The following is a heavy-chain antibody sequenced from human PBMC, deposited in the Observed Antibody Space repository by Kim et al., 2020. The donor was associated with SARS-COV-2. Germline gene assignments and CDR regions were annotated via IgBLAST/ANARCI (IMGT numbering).Heavy chain of an antibody. J-gene: IGHJ4*02. D-gene: IGHD2-15*01. V-gene: IGHV3-21*01. CDR3: ARDLCSGGSCYALFDY. Sequence: SVKGRFTISRDNAKNSLYLQMNSLRAEDTAVYYCARDLCSGGSCYALFDYWGQGTLVTISS.